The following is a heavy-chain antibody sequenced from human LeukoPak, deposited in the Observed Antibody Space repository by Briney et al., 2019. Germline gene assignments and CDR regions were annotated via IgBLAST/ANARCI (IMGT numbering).Heavy chain of an antibody. CDR1: GYTFTSYD. V-gene: IGHV1-8*01. J-gene: IGHJ4*02. CDR3: ARERERGTYSSGWFLV. Sequence: ASVKVSCKASGYTFTSYDINWVRQASGQGPEWMGWMNPNSGDTGYAQKFQGRVTMTRSTTTSTAYMELSSLRSEDTAVYYCARERERGTYSSGWFLVWGQGTLVTVSS. D-gene: IGHD6-19*01. CDR2: MNPNSGDT.